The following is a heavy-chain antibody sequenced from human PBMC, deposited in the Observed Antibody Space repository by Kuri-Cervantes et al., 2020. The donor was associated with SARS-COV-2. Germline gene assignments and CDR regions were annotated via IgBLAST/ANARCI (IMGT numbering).Heavy chain of an antibody. CDR3: ARTYSSSSLFYDY. V-gene: IGHV4-61*10. J-gene: IGHJ4*02. Sequence: SETLSLTCTVSGGSISSGSYYWSWIRQPAGKGLEWIGEIYHSGSTNYNPSLKSRVTISVDKSKNQFSLKLSSVTAADTAVYYCARTYSSSSLFYDYWGQGTLVTVSS. CDR2: IYHSGST. D-gene: IGHD6-6*01. CDR1: GGSISSGSYY.